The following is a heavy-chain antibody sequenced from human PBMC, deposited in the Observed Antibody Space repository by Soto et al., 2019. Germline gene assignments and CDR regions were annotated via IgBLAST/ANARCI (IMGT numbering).Heavy chain of an antibody. D-gene: IGHD6-19*01. V-gene: IGHV4-34*01. CDR1: GGSFSCYY. Sequence: SETLSLTCAVYGGSFSCYYWSWIRQPPGKGLEWIGEINHSGSTNYNPSLKSRVTISVDTSKNQFSLKLSSVTAADTAVYYCASGSGPSGLEFDYWGQGILVTVSS. CDR2: INHSGST. J-gene: IGHJ4*02. CDR3: ASGSGPSGLEFDY.